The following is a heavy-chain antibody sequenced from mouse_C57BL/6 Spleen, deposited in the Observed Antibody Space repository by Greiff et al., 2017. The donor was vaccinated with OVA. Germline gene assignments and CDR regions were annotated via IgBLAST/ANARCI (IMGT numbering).Heavy chain of an antibody. CDR1: GFTFSDYG. V-gene: IGHV5-15*01. D-gene: IGHD1-1*01. Sequence: EVMLVESGGGLVQPGGSLTLSCAASGFTFSDYGMAWVRQAPRKGPEWVAFISNLAYSIYYADTVTGRFTISRENAKNTLYLEMSSLRSEDTAMYYCARRGGSSLLGYFDVWGTGTTVTVSS. CDR2: ISNLAYSI. CDR3: ARRGGSSLLGYFDV. J-gene: IGHJ1*03.